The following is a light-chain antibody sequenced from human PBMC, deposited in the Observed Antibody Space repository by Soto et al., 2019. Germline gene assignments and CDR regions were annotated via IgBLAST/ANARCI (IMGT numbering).Light chain of an antibody. CDR3: QQGDSFPVT. V-gene: IGKV1D-12*01. CDR2: AAS. CDR1: QGIGRW. Sequence: DVQMTQYPSSVSASVGDRVTITCRASQGIGRWLAWYQQRPGKAPNFLIYAASSLQGGDPSRFSGSGSGTDFTLTISNLQPEDFATYFCQQGDSFPVTFGQGTRLEMK. J-gene: IGKJ5*01.